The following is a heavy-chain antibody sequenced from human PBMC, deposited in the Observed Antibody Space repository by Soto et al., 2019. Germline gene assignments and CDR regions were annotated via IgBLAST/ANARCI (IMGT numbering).Heavy chain of an antibody. D-gene: IGHD3-10*01. CDR3: ARGLFTGSPYSGGWYYFDS. Sequence: QVQIHQWGAGVLKPSETLSLTCAVNGGSFSGYIWTWIRQTPGKGLQWIGQINHSGSAVYNPSLKPRVXXXIRXNNQFSLEMSSVTAADTAMYYCARGLFTGSPYSGGWYYFDSWGQGATVTVSS. CDR2: INHSGSA. J-gene: IGHJ4*02. V-gene: IGHV4-34*01. CDR1: GGSFSGYI.